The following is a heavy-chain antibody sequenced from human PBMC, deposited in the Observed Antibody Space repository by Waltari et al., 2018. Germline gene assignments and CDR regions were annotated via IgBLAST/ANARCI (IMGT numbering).Heavy chain of an antibody. CDR3: AGGDGGYYYYKMDV. D-gene: IGHD3-10*01. V-gene: IGHV1-69*02. J-gene: IGHJ6*03. CDR2: IMPDISET. CDR1: GGTFTSDS. Sequence: VQLVQSGAEAKKPGSSVGVACRAYGGTFTSDSANWVRQAPGKGLEWMGRIMPDISETKYAVKFQGRITITADKSTGTVYMELSSLRSDDTAVYYCAGGDGGYYYYKMDVWGQGTTVTVSS.